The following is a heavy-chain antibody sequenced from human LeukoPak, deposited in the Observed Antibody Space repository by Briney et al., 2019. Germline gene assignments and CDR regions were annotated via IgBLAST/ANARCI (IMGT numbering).Heavy chain of an antibody. Sequence: GESLKISCKGSGYSFTTNWIGWARQMPGKGLEWMGIIYPSDSDTRYSPSFQGQVTISADKSISTAYLQWTSLKASDTAMYYCARQATVATAGDYWGQGTLVTVSS. CDR1: GYSFTTNW. J-gene: IGHJ4*02. D-gene: IGHD6-13*01. CDR2: IYPSDSDT. V-gene: IGHV5-51*01. CDR3: ARQATVATAGDY.